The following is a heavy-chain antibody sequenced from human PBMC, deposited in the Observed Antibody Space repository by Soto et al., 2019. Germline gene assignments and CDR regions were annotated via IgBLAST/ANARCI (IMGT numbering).Heavy chain of an antibody. V-gene: IGHV4-59*01. CDR1: GGSISSYY. CDR3: ARASYYDSSGYQPFDFDY. D-gene: IGHD3-22*01. J-gene: IGHJ4*02. CDR2: IYYSGST. Sequence: QVQLQESGPGLVKPSETLSLTCTVSGGSISSYYWSWIRQPPGKGLEWIGYIYYSGSTNYNPSLKSRVTISGDTSKNQFSLTLSSVTAADTAVYYCARASYYDSSGYQPFDFDYWGQGTLVTVSS.